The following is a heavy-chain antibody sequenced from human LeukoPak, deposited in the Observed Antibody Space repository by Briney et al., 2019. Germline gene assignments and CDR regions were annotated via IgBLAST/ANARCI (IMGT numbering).Heavy chain of an antibody. CDR1: GFTFDDYA. CDR2: ISWNSGSI. V-gene: IGHV3-9*01. J-gene: IGHJ4*02. D-gene: IGHD1-26*01. CDR3: AKTMAGATTSFDY. Sequence: PTGRSLRLSCAASGFTFDDYAMHWVRQAPGKGLEWVSGISWNSGSIGYADSVKGRFTISRDNAKNSLYLQMNSLRAEDTALYYCAKTMAGATTSFDYWGQGTLVTVSS.